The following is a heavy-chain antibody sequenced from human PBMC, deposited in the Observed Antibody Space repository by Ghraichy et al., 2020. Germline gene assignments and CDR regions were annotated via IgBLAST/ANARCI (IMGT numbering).Heavy chain of an antibody. V-gene: IGHV3-30*02. D-gene: IGHD2-15*01. CDR3: TNGPFSSDGTYYSGHLFP. Sequence: GGSLRLSCAASGFSFAYYAMHWVRQAPGKGLEWVAFIRADGSNEYYADSVKGRFTISRDNSKNTLYLQMNSLRNEDTAVYYCTNGPFSSDGTYYSGHLFPWGQGTLVTVSP. J-gene: IGHJ5*02. CDR1: GFSFAYYA. CDR2: IRADGSNE.